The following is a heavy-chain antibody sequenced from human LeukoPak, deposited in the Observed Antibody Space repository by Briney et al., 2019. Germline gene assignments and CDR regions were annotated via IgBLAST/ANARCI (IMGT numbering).Heavy chain of an antibody. D-gene: IGHD2-15*01. Sequence: SETLSLTCAVSGGSISSSNWWSWVRQPPGKGLEWIGEIYHSGSTNYNPSLKSRVTISVDTSKNQFSLRLSSVTAADTAVYYCARATVVVVVNWFDPWGQGTLVTVSS. J-gene: IGHJ5*02. V-gene: IGHV4-4*02. CDR2: IYHSGST. CDR1: GGSISSSNW. CDR3: ARATVVVVVNWFDP.